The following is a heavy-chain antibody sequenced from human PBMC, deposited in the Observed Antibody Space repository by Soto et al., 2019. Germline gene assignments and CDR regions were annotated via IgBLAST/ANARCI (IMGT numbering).Heavy chain of an antibody. CDR3: ARGLSSSWPFYGMDV. Sequence: QVQLVQSGAEVKKPGSSVKVSCKASGGTFSSYAISWVRQAPGQGLEWMGGIIPSFGTANYAQKFQGRVTITEDKSTRTAYMELSRLRSEDTAVYYCARGLSSSWPFYGMDVWGQGTTVTVSS. J-gene: IGHJ6*02. V-gene: IGHV1-69*06. CDR1: GGTFSSYA. D-gene: IGHD6-13*01. CDR2: IIPSFGTA.